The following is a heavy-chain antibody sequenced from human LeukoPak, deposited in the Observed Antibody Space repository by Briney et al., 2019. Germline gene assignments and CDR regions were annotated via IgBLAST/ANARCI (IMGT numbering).Heavy chain of an antibody. D-gene: IGHD3-22*01. CDR2: IWYDGSNK. Sequence: GRSLRLSCAASGFTFSSYGMHWVRQAPGKGLEWVAVIWYDGSNKYYADSVKGRFTISRDNSKNTLYLQMNSLRAEDTAVYYCARDGYYYDSSGYWDYYYYYMGVWGKGTTVTVSS. CDR1: GFTFSSYG. J-gene: IGHJ6*03. CDR3: ARDGYYYDSSGYWDYYYYYMGV. V-gene: IGHV3-33*01.